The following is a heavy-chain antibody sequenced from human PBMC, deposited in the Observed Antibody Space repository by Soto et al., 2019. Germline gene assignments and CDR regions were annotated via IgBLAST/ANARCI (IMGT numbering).Heavy chain of an antibody. CDR1: GGSINSGGYY. J-gene: IGHJ3*02. V-gene: IGHV4-31*03. CDR2: IYYSGST. Sequence: KSWETLSLTCTVSGGSINSGGYYWSWIRQHPGKGLEWIGYIYYSGSTYYNPSLKSRVTISVDTSKNQFSLKLSSVTAADTAVYYCARGYPSHAFDIWGQGTMVTVSS. D-gene: IGHD6-13*01. CDR3: ARGYPSHAFDI.